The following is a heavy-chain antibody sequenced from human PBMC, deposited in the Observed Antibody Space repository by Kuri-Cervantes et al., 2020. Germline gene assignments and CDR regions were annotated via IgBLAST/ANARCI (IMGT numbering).Heavy chain of an antibody. CDR3: ASGGTMIVMGY. D-gene: IGHD3-22*01. CDR2: IKQDGSEE. V-gene: IGHV3-7*01. J-gene: IGHJ4*02. CDR1: GFTFSSYW. Sequence: GGSLRLSCAASGFTFSSYWMSWVRQAPGKGLEWVANIKQDGSEEYYVDSVKGRFTISRDNAKNSLYLQMNSLRAEDTAVYYCASGGTMIVMGYWGQGTLVTVSS.